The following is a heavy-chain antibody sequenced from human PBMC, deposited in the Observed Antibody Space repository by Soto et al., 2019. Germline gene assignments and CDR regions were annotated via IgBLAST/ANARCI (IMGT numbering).Heavy chain of an antibody. V-gene: IGHV3-33*01. Sequence: GGSLRLSCAASGFIFSNFGMHWVRQAPGKGLEWVAVIWYDGSNEYYADSVKGRFTISKDNSKSTLYLQMNSLRAEDTAVYYCARDDIPGIAVSAYGMDVWGQGTTVTVSS. CDR2: IWYDGSNE. CDR3: ARDDIPGIAVSAYGMDV. CDR1: GFIFSNFG. J-gene: IGHJ6*02. D-gene: IGHD6-19*01.